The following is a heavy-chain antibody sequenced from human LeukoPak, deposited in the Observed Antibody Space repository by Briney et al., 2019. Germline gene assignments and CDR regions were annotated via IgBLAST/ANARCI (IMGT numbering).Heavy chain of an antibody. D-gene: IGHD3-10*02. Sequence: GGSLTLSCAASGFTFSSYEMNWVRQATGEGLEWVSYISSSGSTIYYADSVKGRFTISRDNAKNSLYLQMNSLRAEDTAVYYCAELGITMIGGVWGKGTTVTISS. CDR1: GFTFSSYE. V-gene: IGHV3-48*03. J-gene: IGHJ6*04. CDR3: AELGITMIGGV. CDR2: ISSSGSTI.